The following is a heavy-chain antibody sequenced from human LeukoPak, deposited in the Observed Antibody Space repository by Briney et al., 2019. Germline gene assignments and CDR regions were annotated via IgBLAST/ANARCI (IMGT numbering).Heavy chain of an antibody. CDR2: IKSKTDGGTT. D-gene: IGHD3-3*01. CDR1: GFTFSSYA. CDR3: TSEGFFGVVIGSDY. V-gene: IGHV3-15*01. Sequence: GGSLRLSCAASGFTFSSYAMSWVRQAPGKGLEWVGRIKSKTDGGTTDYAAPVKGRFTISRDDSKNTLYPQMNSLKTEDTAVYYCTSEGFFGVVIGSDYWGQGTLVTVSS. J-gene: IGHJ4*02.